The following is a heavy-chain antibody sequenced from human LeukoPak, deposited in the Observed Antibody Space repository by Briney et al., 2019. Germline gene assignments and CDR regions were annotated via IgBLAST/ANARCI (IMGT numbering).Heavy chain of an antibody. CDR2: ISSSGSTI. D-gene: IGHD4-17*01. V-gene: IGHV3-48*01. CDR3: ARERFYGDYFDY. Sequence: PGGSLRLSCAASGFTFSSYSMNWVRQAPGKGLEWVSYISSSGSTIYYADSVKGRFTISRDNAKDSLYLQMNSPRAEDTAVYYCARERFYGDYFDYWGQGTLVIVSS. CDR1: GFTFSSYS. J-gene: IGHJ4*02.